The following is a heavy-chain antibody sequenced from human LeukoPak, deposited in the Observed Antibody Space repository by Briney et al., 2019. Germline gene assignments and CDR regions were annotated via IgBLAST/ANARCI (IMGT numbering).Heavy chain of an antibody. V-gene: IGHV3-9*03. CDR3: AKGRWVQLWLDPFDY. Sequence: AGGSLRPSCAASGFTFDDYAMHWVRQAPGKGLEWVSGISWNSGSIGYADSVKGRFTISRDNAKNSLYLQMNSLRAEDMALYYCAKGRWVQLWLDPFDYWGQGTLVTVSS. D-gene: IGHD5-18*01. CDR2: ISWNSGSI. CDR1: GFTFDDYA. J-gene: IGHJ4*02.